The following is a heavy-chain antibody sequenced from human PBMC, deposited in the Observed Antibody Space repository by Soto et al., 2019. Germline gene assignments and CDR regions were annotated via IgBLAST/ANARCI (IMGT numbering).Heavy chain of an antibody. D-gene: IGHD2-2*01. CDR2: ISKSDYT. V-gene: IGHV3-21*01. CDR1: GFAFNNYG. J-gene: IGHJ4*02. CDR3: AREDSIIIPAVSDF. Sequence: GGSLRLSCTVSGFAFNNYGINWVRQAPGKGLEWVSSISKSDYTYYSDSVKGRFTISRDNAKNSVSLQMNTLRVEDTAVYYCAREDSIIIPAVSDFWGQGTLVTVS.